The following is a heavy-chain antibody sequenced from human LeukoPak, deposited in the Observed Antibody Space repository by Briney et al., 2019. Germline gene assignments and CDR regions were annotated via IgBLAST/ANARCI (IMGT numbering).Heavy chain of an antibody. Sequence: SHTVSLLCGISGDSDSSSSAARKWVSRSPSRVLEWLGRTYYRSKWYNDYAVSVKSRITIHPDTSKNQFSLQLNSVTPENTAVYFCAIEGIAAAGSFDCGGQGTLVTVSS. J-gene: IGHJ4*02. V-gene: IGHV6-1*01. CDR3: AIEGIAAAGSFDC. CDR2: TYYRSKWYN. D-gene: IGHD6-13*01. CDR1: GDSDSSSSAA.